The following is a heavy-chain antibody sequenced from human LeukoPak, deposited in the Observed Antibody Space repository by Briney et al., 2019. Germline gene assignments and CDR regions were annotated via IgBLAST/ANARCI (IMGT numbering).Heavy chain of an antibody. CDR2: IIPIFGIA. V-gene: IGHV1-69*04. CDR3: ARDPDIGYCTNGVCRSFDY. Sequence: ASVKVSCKASGGTFSSYAISWVRQAPGQGLEWMGRIIPIFGIANYAQKFQGRVTITADKSTCTAYMELSSLRSEDTAVYYCARDPDIGYCTNGVCRSFDYWGQGTLVTVSS. CDR1: GGTFSSYA. J-gene: IGHJ4*02. D-gene: IGHD2-8*01.